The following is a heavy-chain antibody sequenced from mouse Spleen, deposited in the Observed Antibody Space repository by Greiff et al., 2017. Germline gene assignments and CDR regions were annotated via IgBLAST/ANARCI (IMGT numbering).Heavy chain of an antibody. CDR1: GFNIKNTY. Sequence: EVQLVESVAELVRPGASVKLSCTASGFNIKNTYMHWVKQRPEQGLEWIGRIDPANGNTKYAPKFQGKATITADTSSNTAYLQLSSLTSEDTAIYYCAEYDYDPYYAMDYWGQGTSVTVSS. D-gene: IGHD2-4*01. CDR3: AEYDYDPYYAMDY. J-gene: IGHJ4*01. V-gene: IGHV14-3*01. CDR2: IDPANGNT.